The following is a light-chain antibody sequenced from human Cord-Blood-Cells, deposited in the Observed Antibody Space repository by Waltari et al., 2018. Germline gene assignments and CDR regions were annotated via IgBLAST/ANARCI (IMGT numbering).Light chain of an antibody. V-gene: IGLV6-57*03. CDR1: SGSISSNY. J-gene: IGLJ3*02. Sequence: NFMLTQPHSVSESPGKTVTISCTRRSGSISSNYVQWHQQRPGSDPTTVIYEDNQRPSGVPDRFSGSIDSSSNSASLTISGLKTEDEADYYCQSYDSSTWVFGGGTKLTVL. CDR3: QSYDSSTWV. CDR2: EDN.